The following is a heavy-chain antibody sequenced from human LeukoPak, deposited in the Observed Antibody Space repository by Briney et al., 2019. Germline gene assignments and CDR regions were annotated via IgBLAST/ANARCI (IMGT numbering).Heavy chain of an antibody. CDR1: GNSISSGDNY. J-gene: IGHJ4*02. CDR2: IYTSGST. V-gene: IGHV4-61*02. CDR3: ARASYSYDINGWVPFDC. D-gene: IGHD3-22*01. Sequence: RPSQTLSLTCTVSGNSISSGDNYWSWIRQPAGKGLEWIGRIYTSGSTNYNPSLKSRVTISGDTSKNQFSLRLSSVTAADTAVYYCARASYSYDINGWVPFDCWGQGTLVTVSS.